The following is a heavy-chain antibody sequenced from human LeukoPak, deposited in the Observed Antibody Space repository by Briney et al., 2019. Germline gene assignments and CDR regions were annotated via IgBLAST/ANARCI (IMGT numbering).Heavy chain of an antibody. J-gene: IGHJ6*02. Sequence: NRSETLSLTCTLSGGSISRNYWSCIPDPPGKGLEWIGYIYYRVSTKYNPSIKSRVNTSVETSTTQISLNLKSVTGAPTTGYFFARSRTDRYYNFGMDVWGQGTTVTVSS. CDR1: GGSISRNY. D-gene: IGHD4-17*01. CDR2: IYYRVST. V-gene: IGHV4-59*01. CDR3: ARSRTDRYYNFGMDV.